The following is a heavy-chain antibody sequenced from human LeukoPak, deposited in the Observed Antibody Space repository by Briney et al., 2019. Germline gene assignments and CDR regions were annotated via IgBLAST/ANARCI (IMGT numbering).Heavy chain of an antibody. CDR1: GFTFSSYG. J-gene: IGHJ5*02. CDR3: ARDLGRSISNWFDP. D-gene: IGHD2-2*01. CDR2: IRYDGSKK. V-gene: IGHV3-30*02. Sequence: GGSLRLSCAASGFTFSSYGMHWVRQAPGKGLEWVAFIRYDGSKKYYADSVKGRSTISRDNSKNTLYLQMNSLRAEDTAVYYCARDLGRSISNWFDPWGQGTLVTVSS.